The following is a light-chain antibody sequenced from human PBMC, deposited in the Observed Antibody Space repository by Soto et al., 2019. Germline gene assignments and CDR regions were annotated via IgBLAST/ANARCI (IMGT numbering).Light chain of an antibody. CDR1: TSNIGSNT. CDR3: SSYTSGSTLYV. CDR2: SND. Sequence: QSVLTQPPSASGTPGQRVTISCSGSTSNIGSNTVSWYQHLPGTAPKLLIYSNDQRPSGVPDRFSGSKSGTSASLAISGLQSEDEADYYCSSYTSGSTLYVFGTGTKLTVL. J-gene: IGLJ1*01. V-gene: IGLV1-44*01.